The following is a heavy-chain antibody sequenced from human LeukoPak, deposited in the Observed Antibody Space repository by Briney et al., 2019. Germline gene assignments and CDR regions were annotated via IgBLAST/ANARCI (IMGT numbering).Heavy chain of an antibody. V-gene: IGHV4-34*01. CDR2: INHSGST. D-gene: IGHD4-17*01. J-gene: IGHJ3*02. Sequence: SETLSLTCAVYGGSFSGYYWSWIRQPPGKGLEWIGEINHSGSTNYNPSLKSRVTISVDTSKNQFSLKLSSVTAADTAVYYCAREGLGDYGENNAFDIWGQGTMVTVSS. CDR3: AREGLGDYGENNAFDI. CDR1: GGSFSGYY.